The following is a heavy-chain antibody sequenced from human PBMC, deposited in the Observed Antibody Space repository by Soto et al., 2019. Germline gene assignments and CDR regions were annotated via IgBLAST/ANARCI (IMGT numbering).Heavy chain of an antibody. CDR2: INPNSGDT. CDR3: ARGWSSAAGEPHFDC. Sequence: ASVKVSCKASGYTFTGYYIHWVRQAPGQGLEWMGWINPNSGDTNYVQKFRGRVTMTSDTSITTAYMELSGLRFDDTAVYYCARGWSSAAGEPHFDCWGQGTLVTVSS. V-gene: IGHV1-2*02. J-gene: IGHJ4*02. CDR1: GYTFTGYY. D-gene: IGHD6-13*01.